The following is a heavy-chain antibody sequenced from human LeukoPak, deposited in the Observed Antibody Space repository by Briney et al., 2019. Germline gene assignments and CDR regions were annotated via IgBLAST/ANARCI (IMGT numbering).Heavy chain of an antibody. J-gene: IGHJ4*02. CDR2: INPSGGST. Sequence: ASVKVSCKASGYTFTSYYMHWVRQPPGQGLEWMGIINPSGGSTSYAQKFQGRVTMTRDTSTSTVYMELSSLRSEDTAVYYCARSSYDSSGYYKTIDYWGQGTLVTVSS. V-gene: IGHV1-46*01. CDR1: GYTFTSYY. CDR3: ARSSYDSSGYYKTIDY. D-gene: IGHD3-22*01.